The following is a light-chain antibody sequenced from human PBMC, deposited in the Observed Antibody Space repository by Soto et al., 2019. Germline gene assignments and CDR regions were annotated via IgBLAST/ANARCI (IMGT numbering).Light chain of an antibody. Sequence: QSVLTQPPSVSAAPGQKVTISCSGSSSNIGSNYVSWYQQLPGTAPKLLIYDNGKRSSGIPDRFSGSQSGTSATLVITGLKTGDAGEDYCGAWDNHQSAVFGGWTTLTVL. CDR1: SSNIGSNY. CDR2: DNG. V-gene: IGLV1-51*01. J-gene: IGLJ2*01. CDR3: GAWDNHQSAV.